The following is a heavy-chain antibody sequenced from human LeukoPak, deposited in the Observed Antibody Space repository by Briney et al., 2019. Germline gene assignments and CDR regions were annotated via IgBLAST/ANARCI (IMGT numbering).Heavy chain of an antibody. CDR2: INSDGSST. V-gene: IGHV3-74*01. Sequence: GGSLRLSCAASGFTFSSYWMHWVRQAPGRGLVWVSRINSDGSSTSYADSVKGRFTISRDNAKNTLYLQMNSLRAEDTAVYYCARGIAARRPNDYWGQGTLVTVSS. D-gene: IGHD6-6*01. CDR3: ARGIAARRPNDY. J-gene: IGHJ4*02. CDR1: GFTFSSYW.